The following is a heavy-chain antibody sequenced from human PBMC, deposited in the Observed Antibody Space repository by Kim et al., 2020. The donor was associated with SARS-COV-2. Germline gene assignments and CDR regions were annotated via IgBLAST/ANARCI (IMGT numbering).Heavy chain of an antibody. J-gene: IGHJ4*02. CDR2: ISSGSSYI. D-gene: IGHD3-16*01. Sequence: GGSLRLSCAASGFTFSDYSMNWVRQAPGKGLEWISSISSGSSYIFYADSVKGRFTISRDNAKNSLYLQMNSLRPEDTAVYYCARDLGRDGPEVHPDYWAQGTLVTDSS. CDR3: ARDLGRDGPEVHPDY. CDR1: GFTFSDYS. V-gene: IGHV3-21*01.